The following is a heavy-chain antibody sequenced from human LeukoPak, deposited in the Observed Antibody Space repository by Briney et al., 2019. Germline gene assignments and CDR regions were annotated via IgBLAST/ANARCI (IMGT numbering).Heavy chain of an antibody. J-gene: IGHJ4*02. Sequence: SETLSLTYTVSGYSISSGYYWGWIRQPPGKGLEWIGSIYHSGSTYYNPSLKSRVTISVDTSKNQFSLKLSSVTAADTAVYYCARGLSGGDYWGQGTLVTVSS. CDR3: ARGLSGGDY. CDR2: IYHSGST. D-gene: IGHD4-23*01. CDR1: GYSISSGYY. V-gene: IGHV4-38-2*02.